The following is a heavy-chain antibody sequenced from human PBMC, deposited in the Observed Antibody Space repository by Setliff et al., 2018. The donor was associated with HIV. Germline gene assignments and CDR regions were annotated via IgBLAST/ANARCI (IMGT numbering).Heavy chain of an antibody. CDR2: ISYRGRN. V-gene: IGHV4-39*01. CDR1: GGSISSSPYY. J-gene: IGHJ3*02. CDR3: ARRIIPYYEILTGLGNAAFDI. Sequence: SETLSLTCVVSGGSISSSPYYWGWIRQPPGKGLAWIGSISYRGRNYHNPSLKSRVTISVDMSKNQFSLKLSSVAATDTALYYCARRIIPYYEILTGLGNAAFDIWGQGTMVTVSS. D-gene: IGHD3-9*01.